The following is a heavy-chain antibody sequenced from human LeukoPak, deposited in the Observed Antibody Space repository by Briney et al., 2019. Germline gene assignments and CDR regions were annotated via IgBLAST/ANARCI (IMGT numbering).Heavy chain of an antibody. V-gene: IGHV3-49*04. D-gene: IGHD6-13*01. CDR3: TRESWYTDAFDI. CDR1: GFTFGDYA. CDR2: IRSKAYGGTT. Sequence: GGSLRLSCTASGFTFGDYAMSWVRQAPGKGLEWVGFIRSKAYGGTTEYAASVKGRFTISRDDSKSIAYLQMNSLKTEDTAVYYCTRESWYTDAFDIWGQGTVVTVSS. J-gene: IGHJ3*02.